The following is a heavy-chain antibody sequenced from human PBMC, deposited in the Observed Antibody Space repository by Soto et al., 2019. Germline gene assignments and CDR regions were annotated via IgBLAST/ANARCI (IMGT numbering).Heavy chain of an antibody. J-gene: IGHJ4*02. D-gene: IGHD3-9*01. V-gene: IGHV4-34*01. CDR1: GGSFSGYY. CDR3: AREDTTGYYRFDY. Sequence: SETLSLTCAVYGGSFSGYYWSWIRQPPGKGLEWIGEINHSGSTNYNPSLKSRVTISVDTSKNQFSLKLSSVTAADTAVYYCAREDTTGYYRFDYWGQGTLVTVSS. CDR2: INHSGST.